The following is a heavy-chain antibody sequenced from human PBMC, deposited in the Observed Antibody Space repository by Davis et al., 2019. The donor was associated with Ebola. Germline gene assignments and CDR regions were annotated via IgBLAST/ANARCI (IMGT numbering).Heavy chain of an antibody. Sequence: GGSLRLSCAASGFTFSSYAMSWVRQAPGKGLEWVSVLYSGGSTYYADSVKGRFTISRHNSKNTLYLQMNSLRAEDTAVYYCARGEEVVAATVDAFDIWGQGTMVTVSS. J-gene: IGHJ3*02. CDR3: ARGEEVVAATVDAFDI. CDR1: GFTFSSYA. D-gene: IGHD2-15*01. V-gene: IGHV3-66*01. CDR2: LYSGGST.